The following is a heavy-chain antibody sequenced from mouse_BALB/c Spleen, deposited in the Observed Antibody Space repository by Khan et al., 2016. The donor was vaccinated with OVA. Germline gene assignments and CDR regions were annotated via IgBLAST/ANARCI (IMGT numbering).Heavy chain of an antibody. J-gene: IGHJ3*02. CDR1: GYSFTSYY. CDR3: SRGAFSY. CDR2: IDPFNGGT. Sequence: VQLQQSGPELMKPGASVNISCKASGYSFTSYYIHWVKQSHGKSLEWIGYIDPFNGGTDYNQKFKGKATLTVDKSSSTAYMHQRSLTSEDSAVFYCSRGAFSYWSQVTLVTVSA. V-gene: IGHV1-31*01.